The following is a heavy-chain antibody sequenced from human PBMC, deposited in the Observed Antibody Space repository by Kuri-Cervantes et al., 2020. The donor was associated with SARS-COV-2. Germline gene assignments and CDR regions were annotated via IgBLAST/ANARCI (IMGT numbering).Heavy chain of an antibody. CDR1: GFTFSSYW. Sequence: GESLKISCAASGFTFSSYWMHWVRQAPGKGLVCVSRINSDGSSTSYADSVKGRFTISRDNAKNTLYLQMNSLRAEDTAVYYCARVPSITMVRGANSYGMDVWGQGTTVTVSS. CDR3: ARVPSITMVRGANSYGMDV. V-gene: IGHV3-74*01. J-gene: IGHJ6*02. CDR2: INSDGSST. D-gene: IGHD3-10*01.